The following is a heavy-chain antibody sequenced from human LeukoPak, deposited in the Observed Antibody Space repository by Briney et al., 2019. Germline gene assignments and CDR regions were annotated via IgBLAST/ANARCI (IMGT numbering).Heavy chain of an antibody. J-gene: IGHJ4*02. CDR3: ARGPLGSSSWYFLDPYFDY. CDR1: GYTFTSYY. CDR2: INPSGGST. V-gene: IGHV1-46*01. Sequence: GASVKVSCKASGYTFTSYYMHWVRQAPGQGLEWMGIINPSGGSTSYAQNFQGRGTITRDTSTNTVYMELSRQRSKDTAVYYCARGPLGSSSWYFLDPYFDYWGQGTLVTVSS. D-gene: IGHD6-13*01.